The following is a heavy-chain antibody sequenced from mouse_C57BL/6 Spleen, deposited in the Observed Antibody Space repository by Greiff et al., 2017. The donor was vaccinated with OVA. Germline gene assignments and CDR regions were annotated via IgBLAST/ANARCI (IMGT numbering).Heavy chain of an antibody. J-gene: IGHJ4*01. CDR1: GYTFSDYG. CDR2: ISSGSSTI. Sequence: EVQLVESGGGLVKPGGSLKLSCAASGYTFSDYGMHWVRQAPEQGLEWVAYISSGSSTIYYADTVKGRFTITRDKTKNTLFLQMTSLRSEDTAMYYCARKRATVVADYAMDYWGQGTSVTVSS. D-gene: IGHD1-1*01. V-gene: IGHV5-17*01. CDR3: ARKRATVVADYAMDY.